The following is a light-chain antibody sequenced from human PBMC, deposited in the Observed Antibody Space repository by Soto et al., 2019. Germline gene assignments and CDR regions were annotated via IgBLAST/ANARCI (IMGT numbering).Light chain of an antibody. CDR1: SSDVGGYNY. CDR2: DVT. V-gene: IGLV2-14*03. J-gene: IGLJ1*01. CDR3: ISSTSRHIYV. Sequence: QSVLAQPASVSGSPGQSITISCTGTSSDVGGYNYVSWYQQHPGRAPKLIIYDVTNRPSGISNRFSGSKSGNTASLTISGLQTEDEADYYCISSTSRHIYVFGTGTKGTVL.